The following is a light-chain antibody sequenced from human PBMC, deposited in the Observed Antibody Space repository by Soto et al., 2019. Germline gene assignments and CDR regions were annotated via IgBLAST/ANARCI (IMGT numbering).Light chain of an antibody. CDR2: VAS. CDR1: QGINNY. V-gene: IGKV1-9*01. CDR3: QQLYGSAYT. Sequence: DIQLTQSPSFLSASVGDRVTITCRVSQGINNYLVWYQQKPGNAPKLLIYVASTLQSGVPSGFSGGGSGTHFALQVSGLEPEDFEPCCCQQLYGSAYTFGQGTKVEIK. J-gene: IGKJ2*01.